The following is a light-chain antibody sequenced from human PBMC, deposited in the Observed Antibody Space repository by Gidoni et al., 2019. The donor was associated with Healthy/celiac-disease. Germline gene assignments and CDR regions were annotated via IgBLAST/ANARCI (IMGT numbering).Light chain of an antibody. CDR3: QQSYRTSYT. V-gene: IGKV1-39*01. Sequence: IQMSQSPSSLSASVGDRVTITCRSSQSISSYLNWYQQKPGKAPKLMIYAASSLQSGVPSRFSGSGSGTDFTLTISSLQPEDFATYYCQQSYRTSYTFGQGTKLEIK. CDR2: AAS. J-gene: IGKJ2*01. CDR1: QSISSY.